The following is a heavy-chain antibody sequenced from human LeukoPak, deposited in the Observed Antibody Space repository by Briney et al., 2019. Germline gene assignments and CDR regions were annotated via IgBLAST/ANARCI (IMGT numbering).Heavy chain of an antibody. V-gene: IGHV4-61*02. Sequence: SQTLSLTCTVSGDSISRTNSGTYYWTWIRHPAGKGLEWIGRISATGNTNHNPSLTSRLTISIDTSKHQFSLHLSSVTAADHAVYYCAREFLIRIDPCGQGTLGTVSS. CDR2: ISATGNT. CDR1: GDSISRTNSGTYY. D-gene: IGHD2-21*01. J-gene: IGHJ5*02. CDR3: AREFLIRIDP.